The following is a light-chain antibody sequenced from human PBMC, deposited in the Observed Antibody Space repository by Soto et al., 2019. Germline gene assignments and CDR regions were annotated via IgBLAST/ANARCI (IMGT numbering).Light chain of an antibody. CDR1: QSVSSSY. V-gene: IGKV3-20*01. J-gene: IGKJ5*01. CDR2: GAS. Sequence: DIVMTQSPAPLSLSPGERATLSCRASQSVSSSYLSWYQQQPGQAPRLLIYGASSRATGIPDRFSGSGSGTDSTLTISRLEPEDFAVYYCQQYGSSITFGQGTRLEIK. CDR3: QQYGSSIT.